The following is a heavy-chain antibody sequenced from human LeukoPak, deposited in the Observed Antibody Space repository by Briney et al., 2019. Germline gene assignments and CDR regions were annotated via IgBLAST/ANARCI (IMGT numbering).Heavy chain of an antibody. CDR2: IRSKAYGGTT. CDR3: TRDGVATIHDAFDI. CDR1: GFTFSSYA. V-gene: IGHV3-49*03. D-gene: IGHD5-12*01. Sequence: PGGSLRLSCAASGFTFSSYAMSWFRQAPGKGLEWVGFIRSKAYGGTTEYAASVKGRFTISRDDSKSIAYLQMNSLKTEDTAVYYCTRDGVATIHDAFDIWGQGQWSPSLQ. J-gene: IGHJ3*02.